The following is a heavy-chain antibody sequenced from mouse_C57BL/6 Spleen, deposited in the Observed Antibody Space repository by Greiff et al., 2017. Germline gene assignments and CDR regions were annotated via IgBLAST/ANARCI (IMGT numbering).Heavy chain of an antibody. CDR2: ISSGSSTI. D-gene: IGHD1-1*01. V-gene: IGHV5-17*01. J-gene: IGHJ2*01. Sequence: VQLKESGGGLVKPGGSLKLSCAASGFTFSDYGMHWVRQAPEKGLEWVAYISSGSSTIYYADTVKGRFTISRDNAKNTLFLQMTSLRSEDTAMYYCARIAYYGSSYGMDYWGQGTTLTVSS. CDR3: ARIAYYGSSYGMDY. CDR1: GFTFSDYG.